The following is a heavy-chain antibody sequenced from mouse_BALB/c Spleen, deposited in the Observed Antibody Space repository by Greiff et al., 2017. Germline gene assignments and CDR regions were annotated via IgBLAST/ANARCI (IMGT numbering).Heavy chain of an antibody. V-gene: IGHV1-42*01. CDR2: INPSTGGT. Sequence: VQLKQSGPELVKTGASVKISCKASGYSFTDYYMHWVKQSPEKSFEWIGEINPSTGGTSYNQKFKGKATLTVDKSSSTAYMQLKSLTSEDSAVYYCASRGLDYFDYWGQGTTLTVSS. CDR3: ASRGLDYFDY. CDR1: GYSFTDYY. J-gene: IGHJ2*01.